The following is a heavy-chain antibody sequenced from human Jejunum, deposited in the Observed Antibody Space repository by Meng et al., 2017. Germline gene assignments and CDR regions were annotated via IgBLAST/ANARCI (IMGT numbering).Heavy chain of an antibody. V-gene: IGHV3-21*01. CDR1: GFTFSTYS. CDR3: ARDMHPGRLVFKIDY. CDR2: ISSGGTYI. J-gene: IGHJ4*02. D-gene: IGHD3-3*02. Sequence: GESLKISCAGSGFTFSTYSMNWVRQASGRGLEWVSSISSGGTYIYYADSVRGRFTISKDNAKDSVHLQMDSLRAEDTAVYYCARDMHPGRLVFKIDYWGQGTVVTVSS.